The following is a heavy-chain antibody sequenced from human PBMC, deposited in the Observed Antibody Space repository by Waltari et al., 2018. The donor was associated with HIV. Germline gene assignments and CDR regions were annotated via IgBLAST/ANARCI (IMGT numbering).Heavy chain of an antibody. Sequence: QVQLVQSGSELKKPGASVKVSCKASGYTFTSYAMNWVRQAPGQGLEWMGWINPNPGNPTVAKGFTGRFVFSLDTLVSTADLQISSLKAEDTAVYYCAMAGYCSSTSCPANYGSGSSYPPFDYWGQGTLVTVSS. J-gene: IGHJ4*02. D-gene: IGHD2-2*01. CDR3: AMAGYCSSTSCPANYGSGSSYPPFDY. V-gene: IGHV7-4-1*02. CDR2: INPNPGNP. CDR1: GYTFTSYA.